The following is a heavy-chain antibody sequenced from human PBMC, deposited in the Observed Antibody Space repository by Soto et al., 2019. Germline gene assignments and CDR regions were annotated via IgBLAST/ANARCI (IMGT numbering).Heavy chain of an antibody. CDR1: GFTFSSYA. J-gene: IGHJ4*02. V-gene: IGHV3-30-3*01. D-gene: IGHD3-3*01. CDR3: ARETSPLRFLEWLPHFDY. Sequence: QVQLVESGGGVVQPGRSLRLSCAASGFTFSSYAMHWVRQAPGKGLEWVAVISYDGSNKYYADSVKGRFTISRDNSKNTLYLQMNSLRAEDTAVYYCARETSPLRFLEWLPHFDYWGQGTLVTVSS. CDR2: ISYDGSNK.